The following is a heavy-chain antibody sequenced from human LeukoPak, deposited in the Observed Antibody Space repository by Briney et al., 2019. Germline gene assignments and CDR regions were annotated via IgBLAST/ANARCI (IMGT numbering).Heavy chain of an antibody. CDR3: ASNSSDRTGFDY. CDR2: IRYDGSNE. Sequence: GGSLRLSCAASGFTFSGYGIHWVRQAPGKGLGWVAFIRYDGSNEYFADSVKGRLTISRDNSKNTLYLQMSSLRAEDAAVYYCASNSSDRTGFDYWGQGTLVTVSS. D-gene: IGHD3-22*01. J-gene: IGHJ4*02. CDR1: GFTFSGYG. V-gene: IGHV3-30*02.